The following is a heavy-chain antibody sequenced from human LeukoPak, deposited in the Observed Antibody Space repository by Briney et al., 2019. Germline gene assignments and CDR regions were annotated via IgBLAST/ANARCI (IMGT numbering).Heavy chain of an antibody. J-gene: IGHJ3*02. V-gene: IGHV3-23*01. CDR1: GFTFSGYA. Sequence: GGSLRLSCAASGFTFSGYAMNWVRQAPGKGLEWVSLISGGGSTYYAGSVKGRFTISRDNSNNTLYLQMNSLRAEDTAVYYCATDTGRDHAFDIWGQGTMVTVSS. CDR2: ISGGGST. CDR3: ATDTGRDHAFDI. D-gene: IGHD4-11*01.